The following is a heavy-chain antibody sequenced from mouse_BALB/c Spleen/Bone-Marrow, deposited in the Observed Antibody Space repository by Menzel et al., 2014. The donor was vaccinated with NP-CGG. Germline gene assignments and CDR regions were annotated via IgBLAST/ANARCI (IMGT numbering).Heavy chain of an antibody. CDR1: GYAFSSYW. CDR3: ARWLPAMDY. V-gene: IGHV1-80*01. J-gene: IGHJ4*01. Sequence: QVQLKHSGAELVRPGSSAKISCKASGYAFSSYWMSWVKQRPGQGLEWIGQIYPGDGDTNYNGKFKGKATLTADKSSSTAYMQLSSLTSEDSAVYFCARWLPAMDYWGQGTSVTVSS. D-gene: IGHD2-2*01. CDR2: IYPGDGDT.